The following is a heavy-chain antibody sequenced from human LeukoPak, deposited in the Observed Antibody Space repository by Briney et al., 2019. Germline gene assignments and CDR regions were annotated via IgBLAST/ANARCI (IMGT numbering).Heavy chain of an antibody. V-gene: IGHV3-21*01. CDR2: ISSSSSYI. Sequence: GGSLRLSCAASGFTFSSYSMNWVRQAPGKGPEWVSSISSSSSYIYYADSVKGRFTISRDNAKNSLYLQMNSLRAEDTAVYYCARSIARAAFDIWGQGTMVTVSS. CDR3: ARSIARAAFDI. J-gene: IGHJ3*02. D-gene: IGHD6-13*01. CDR1: GFTFSSYS.